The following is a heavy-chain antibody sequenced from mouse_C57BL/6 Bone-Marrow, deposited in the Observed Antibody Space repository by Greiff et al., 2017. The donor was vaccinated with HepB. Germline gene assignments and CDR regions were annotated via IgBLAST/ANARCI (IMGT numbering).Heavy chain of an antibody. CDR1: GFTFSDYY. V-gene: IGHV5-16*01. CDR2: INYDGSST. J-gene: IGHJ4*01. Sequence: DVHLVESEGGLVQPGSSMKLSCTASGFTFSDYYMAWVRQVPEKGLEWVANINYDGSSTYYLDSLKSRFIISRDNAKNILYLQMSSLKSEDTATYYCARERGDYDVDYAMDYWGQGTSVTVSS. D-gene: IGHD2-4*01. CDR3: ARERGDYDVDYAMDY.